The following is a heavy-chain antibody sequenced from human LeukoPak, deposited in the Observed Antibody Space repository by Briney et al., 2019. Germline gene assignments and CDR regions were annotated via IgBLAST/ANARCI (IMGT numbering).Heavy chain of an antibody. J-gene: IGHJ4*02. Sequence: GGSLRLSCAASGFTFSSYAMHWVRQAPGKGLEWVAVISYDGSNKYYADSVKGRFTISRDNSKNTLYLQMNSLRAEDTAVYYCAKVAPSSGYSFDYWGQGTLVTVSS. CDR2: ISYDGSNK. V-gene: IGHV3-30*04. D-gene: IGHD3-22*01. CDR1: GFTFSSYA. CDR3: AKVAPSSGYSFDY.